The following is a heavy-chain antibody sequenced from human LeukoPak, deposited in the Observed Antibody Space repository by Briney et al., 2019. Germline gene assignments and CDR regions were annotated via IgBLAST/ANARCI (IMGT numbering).Heavy chain of an antibody. CDR2: ISSDGSSK. CDR3: AKAAYCTSTSCHFSGYAQRPLDS. V-gene: IGHV3-30*18. J-gene: IGHJ4*02. CDR1: GFTFSSYG. D-gene: IGHD2-2*01. Sequence: GGSLRLSCAASGFTFSSYGMHWVRQAPGKGLEWVAGISSDGSSKDYADSVKGRFTISRDNSKNTLYLQMNSLRAEDTAVYYCAKAAYCTSTSCHFSGYAQRPLDSWGQGTLVTVSS.